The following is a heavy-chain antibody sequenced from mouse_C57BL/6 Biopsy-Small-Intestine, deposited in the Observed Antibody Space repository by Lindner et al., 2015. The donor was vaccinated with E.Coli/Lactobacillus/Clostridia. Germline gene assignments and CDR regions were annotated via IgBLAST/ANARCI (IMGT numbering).Heavy chain of an antibody. Sequence: VQLQESGPELVKPGASVKISCMASGYAFSSSWMNWVKQRPGKGLEWIGRIYPGDGDTNYNGKFKGKATLTADKSSTTACLQLSSLTSEDSAVYFCANSYYSNWYFDVWGTGTTVTVSS. CDR3: ANSYYSNWYFDV. J-gene: IGHJ1*03. CDR2: IYPGDGDT. D-gene: IGHD2-5*01. CDR1: GYAFSSSW. V-gene: IGHV1-82*01.